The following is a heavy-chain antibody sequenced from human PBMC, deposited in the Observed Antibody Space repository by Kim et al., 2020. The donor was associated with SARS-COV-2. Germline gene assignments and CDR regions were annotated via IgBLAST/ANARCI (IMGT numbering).Heavy chain of an antibody. Sequence: SETLSLTCTVSGGSISSGSYYWSWIRQPAGKGLEWIGRIYTSGSTNYNPSLKSRVTISVDTSKNQFSLKLSSVTAADTAVYYCARDRMVRGVIKGKYYYGMDVWGPRATGTVS. D-gene: IGHD3-10*01. J-gene: IGHJ6*02. CDR1: GGSISSGSYY. V-gene: IGHV4-61*02. CDR2: IYTSGST. CDR3: ARDRMVRGVIKGKYYYGMDV.